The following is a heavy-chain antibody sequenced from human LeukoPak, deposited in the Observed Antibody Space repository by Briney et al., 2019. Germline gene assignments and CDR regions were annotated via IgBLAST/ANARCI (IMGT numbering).Heavy chain of an antibody. D-gene: IGHD6-13*01. CDR2: ISGSGGST. CDR1: GFTFSNYA. J-gene: IGHJ4*02. CDR3: AVIAAAGDDY. Sequence: GGSLRLSCAASGFTFSNYAMSGGRQAPGKGLEWVSGISGSGGSTYYADSVKGRFTISRDNSKNTLYLQMNSLRAEDTAVYYCAVIAAAGDDYWGQGTLVTVSS. V-gene: IGHV3-23*01.